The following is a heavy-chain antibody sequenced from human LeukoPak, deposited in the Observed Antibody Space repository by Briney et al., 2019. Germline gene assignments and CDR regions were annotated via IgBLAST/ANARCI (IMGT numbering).Heavy chain of an antibody. CDR2: INHSGST. J-gene: IGHJ4*02. CDR3: ARDHYSSFVHYFDY. Sequence: SETLSLTCAVYGGSFSGYYWSWIRQPPGKGLEWIGEINHSGSTNYNPSLKSRVTISVDTSKNQFSLKLSSVTAADTAVYYCARDHYSSFVHYFDYWGQGTLVTVSS. CDR1: GGSFSGYY. D-gene: IGHD4-11*01. V-gene: IGHV4-34*01.